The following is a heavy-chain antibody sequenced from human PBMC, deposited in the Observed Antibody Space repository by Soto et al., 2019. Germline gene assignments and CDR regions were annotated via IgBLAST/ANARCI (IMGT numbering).Heavy chain of an antibody. J-gene: IGHJ4*02. D-gene: IGHD4-4*01. CDR2: ISGSGSTT. Sequence: EVQLLESGGGLVQPGGSLRLSCAASGLTFSGYGMSWVCQAPGTWLEWVSAISGSGSTTYYADSVKGRFTISRDDSKNILFLQMNSLRAEDTAVYYCVTRSRGLQSSPPRLDSWGQGTLVTVSS. CDR1: GLTFSGYG. CDR3: VTRSRGLQSSPPRLDS. V-gene: IGHV3-23*01.